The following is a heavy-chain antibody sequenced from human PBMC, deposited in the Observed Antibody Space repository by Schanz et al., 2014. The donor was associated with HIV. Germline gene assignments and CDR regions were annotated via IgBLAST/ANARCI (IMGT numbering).Heavy chain of an antibody. V-gene: IGHV3-30-3*01. CDR1: GFTFSSYW. D-gene: IGHD6-19*01. Sequence: VQLVESGGGLVQPGRSLRLSCAASGFTFSSYWMHWVRQAPGKGLEWVAAISYDGSNKYYGDSVKGRFTISRDNPKNTLYLQMNSLRAEDTAIYYCARSPDWAGTDAFDIWGQGTMVTVSS. CDR3: ARSPDWAGTDAFDI. J-gene: IGHJ3*02. CDR2: ISYDGSNK.